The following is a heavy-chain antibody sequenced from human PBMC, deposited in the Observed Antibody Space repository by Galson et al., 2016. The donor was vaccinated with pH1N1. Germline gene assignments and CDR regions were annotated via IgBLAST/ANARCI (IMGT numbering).Heavy chain of an antibody. D-gene: IGHD3-16*01. CDR3: ARNFGLSGSGRHFDF. J-gene: IGHJ4*02. Sequence: SLRLSCAASGFTFSSYWMHWVRQAPGKGLVWVSRINSDGSSTSCADSVKGRFTISRDNAKNTLYLQMHSLIAEDTAVYYCARNFGLSGSGRHFDFWGQGTLVTVSS. CDR2: INSDGSST. V-gene: IGHV3-74*01. CDR1: GFTFSSYW.